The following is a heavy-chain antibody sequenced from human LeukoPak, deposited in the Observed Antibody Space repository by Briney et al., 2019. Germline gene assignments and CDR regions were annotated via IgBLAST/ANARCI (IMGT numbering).Heavy chain of an antibody. CDR2: INPSGGST. Sequence: ASVKVSCKASGYTFTSYYMHWVRQAPGQGLEWMGVINPSGGSTSYAQKFQGRVTMTRDTSTSTVYMELSSLRSEDTAVYYCARVPHTAMVNYDPSPRGPFDYWGQGTLVTVSS. CDR1: GYTFTSYY. V-gene: IGHV1-46*01. J-gene: IGHJ4*02. D-gene: IGHD5-18*01. CDR3: ARVPHTAMVNYDPSPRGPFDY.